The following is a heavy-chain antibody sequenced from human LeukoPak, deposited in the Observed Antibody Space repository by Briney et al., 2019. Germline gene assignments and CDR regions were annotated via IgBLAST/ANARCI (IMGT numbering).Heavy chain of an antibody. CDR3: AKEGLVGATNY. CDR1: GFTFSSYG. CDR2: ISYDGSNK. Sequence: PGGSLRLSCAASGFTFSSYGMHWVRQAPGKGLEWVAIISYDGSNKYYADCVKGRFTISRDNSKNTLYLQMNSLRAEDTAVYYCAKEGLVGATNYWGQGTLVTVSS. V-gene: IGHV3-30*18. D-gene: IGHD1-26*01. J-gene: IGHJ4*02.